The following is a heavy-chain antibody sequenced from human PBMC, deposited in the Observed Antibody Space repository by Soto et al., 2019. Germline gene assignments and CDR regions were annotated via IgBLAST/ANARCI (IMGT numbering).Heavy chain of an antibody. Sequence: QAHLMQSGAEVKKHGSSVKVSCKASGGTFSGYAISWVRQRPGRGLEWTGGIIPIFGITNYAEKFHGRITLAADESTGTAFMDLRSLISEDTAVYYCARDPRSITGTTSSEDFQFWGPGTLVSVSS. CDR3: ARDPRSITGTTSSEDFQF. D-gene: IGHD1-20*01. CDR1: GGTFSGYA. V-gene: IGHV1-69*01. CDR2: IIPIFGIT. J-gene: IGHJ1*01.